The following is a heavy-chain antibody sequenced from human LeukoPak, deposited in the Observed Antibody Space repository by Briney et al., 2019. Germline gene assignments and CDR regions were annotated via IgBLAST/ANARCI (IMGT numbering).Heavy chain of an antibody. CDR2: IYHSGST. Sequence: SETLSLTCAVSGDSISTNHWWSWVRQPPGKGLEWIGEIYHSGSTNYNPSLKSRVTISVDKSKNQFSLKLSSVTAADTAVYYCARVRGYSYGFIPDYWGQGTLVTVSS. J-gene: IGHJ4*02. V-gene: IGHV4-4*02. CDR1: GDSISTNHW. CDR3: ARVRGYSYGFIPDY. D-gene: IGHD5-18*01.